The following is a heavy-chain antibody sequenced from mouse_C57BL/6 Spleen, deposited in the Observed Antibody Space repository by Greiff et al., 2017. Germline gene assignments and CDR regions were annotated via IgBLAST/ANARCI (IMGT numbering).Heavy chain of an antibody. V-gene: IGHV1-54*01. CDR3: ARPGSSYWYFDV. CDR1: GYAFTNYL. Sequence: QVQLQQSGAELVRPGTSVKVSCKASGYAFTNYLIEWVKQRPGQGLEWIGVINPGSGGTNYNEKFKGKATLTADTSSSTAYMQLSSLTSEDSAVYFCARPGSSYWYFDVWGTGTTVTVSS. D-gene: IGHD1-1*01. CDR2: INPGSGGT. J-gene: IGHJ1*03.